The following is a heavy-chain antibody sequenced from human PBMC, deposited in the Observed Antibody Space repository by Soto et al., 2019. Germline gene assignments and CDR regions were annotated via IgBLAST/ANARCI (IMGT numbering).Heavy chain of an antibody. Sequence: ASVKVSCKASGYTLTSYDINWVRQATGQGLEWMGWMNPNSGNTGYAQKFQGRVTKTRNTSISTAYMELSSLRSEDTAVYYCARGVRKITMVRGQYYYYYYGMDVWGQGTTVTVSS. V-gene: IGHV1-8*01. CDR3: ARGVRKITMVRGQYYYYYYGMDV. J-gene: IGHJ6*02. D-gene: IGHD3-10*01. CDR2: MNPNSGNT. CDR1: GYTLTSYD.